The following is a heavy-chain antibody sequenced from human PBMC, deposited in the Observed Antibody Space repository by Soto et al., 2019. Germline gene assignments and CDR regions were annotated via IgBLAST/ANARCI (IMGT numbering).Heavy chain of an antibody. Sequence: DVQLVESGGGLVQPGRSLRLSCAASGFTFDDYAMHWVRQAPGKGLEWVSGISWDSGSIGYADSVKGRFTISRDNAKNSLYLQMNSLRAEDTALYYCAKDRVALGLSWYFDLWGRGTLVTVST. CDR2: ISWDSGSI. CDR1: GFTFDDYA. D-gene: IGHD5-12*01. CDR3: AKDRVALGLSWYFDL. V-gene: IGHV3-9*01. J-gene: IGHJ2*01.